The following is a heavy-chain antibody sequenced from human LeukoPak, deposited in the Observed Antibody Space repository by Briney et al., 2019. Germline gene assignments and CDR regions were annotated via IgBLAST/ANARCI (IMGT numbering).Heavy chain of an antibody. CDR2: IYYSGST. V-gene: IGHV4-30-4*01. J-gene: IGHJ5*02. CDR1: GGSISSGDYY. CDR3: ATTYYDILTGYGRYNWFPP. Sequence: SETLSLACTVSGGSISSGDYYWSWIRQPPGKGLEWIGYIYYSGSTYYNPSLKSRVTISVDTSKNQFSLKLSSVTAADTAVYYCATTYYDILTGYGRYNWFPPWGQGTLVTVSS. D-gene: IGHD3-9*01.